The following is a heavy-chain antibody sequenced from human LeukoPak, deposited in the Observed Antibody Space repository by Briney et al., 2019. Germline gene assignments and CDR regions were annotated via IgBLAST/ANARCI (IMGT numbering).Heavy chain of an antibody. D-gene: IGHD5-18*01. J-gene: IGHJ5*02. CDR2: INPNSGGT. CDR1: GYTFTGYY. V-gene: IGHV1-2*02. CDR3: ARGLWLQLALNWFDP. Sequence: GASVKVSCKASGYTFTGYYMHWVRQAPGQGLEWMGWINPNSGGTNYAQKFQGRVTMTRDTSISTAYMELSRLRSDDTAVYYCARGLWLQLALNWFDPWGQGTPVTVSS.